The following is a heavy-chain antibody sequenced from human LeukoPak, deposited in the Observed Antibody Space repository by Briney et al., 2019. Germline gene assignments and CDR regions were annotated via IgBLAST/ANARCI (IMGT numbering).Heavy chain of an antibody. Sequence: GGSLRLSCAASGFTFSSYSMNWVRQAPGKGLEWVSSISSSSSYIYYADSVKGRFTISRDNAKNSLYLQMNSLRAEDTAVYYCATRRGYSYGYGDYWGQGTLVTVSS. J-gene: IGHJ4*02. V-gene: IGHV3-21*01. D-gene: IGHD5-18*01. CDR3: ATRRGYSYGYGDY. CDR1: GFTFSSYS. CDR2: ISSSSSYI.